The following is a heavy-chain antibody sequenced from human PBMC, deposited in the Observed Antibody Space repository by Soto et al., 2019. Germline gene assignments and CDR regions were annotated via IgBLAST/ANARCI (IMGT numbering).Heavy chain of an antibody. CDR2: ISSNGGST. V-gene: IGHV3-64D*08. CDR3: VKDLARKQWLAGGYFDY. J-gene: IGHJ4*02. D-gene: IGHD6-19*01. CDR1: GFTFSSYA. Sequence: RLSCSASGFTFSSYAMHWVRQAPGKGLEYVSAISSNGGSTYYADSVKGRFTISRDNSKNTLYLQMSSLRAEDTAVYYCVKDLARKQWLAGGYFDYWGQGTLVTVSS.